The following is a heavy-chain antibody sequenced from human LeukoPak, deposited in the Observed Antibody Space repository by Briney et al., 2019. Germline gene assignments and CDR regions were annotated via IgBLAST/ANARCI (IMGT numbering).Heavy chain of an antibody. CDR1: GYTFTGYY. J-gene: IGHJ5*02. CDR2: INPNSGGT. D-gene: IGHD2-2*01. CDR3: ARERRKDIVVVPAATQYNWFDP. Sequence: GASVKVSFKASGYTFTGYYMHWVRQAPGQGLEWMGRINPNSGGTNYAQKFQGRVTMTRDTSISTAYMELSRLRSDDTAVYYCARERRKDIVVVPAATQYNWFDPWGQGTLVTVSS. V-gene: IGHV1-2*06.